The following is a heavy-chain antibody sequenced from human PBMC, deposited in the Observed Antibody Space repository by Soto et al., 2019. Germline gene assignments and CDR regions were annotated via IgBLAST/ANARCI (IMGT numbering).Heavy chain of an antibody. CDR3: ARDLGYYDSSGYFDY. CDR2: ISSSDTI. D-gene: IGHD3-22*01. Sequence: GGSLNLSCAASGFPFSYYYMIWIRQAPGRGLEWVSYISSSDTIYYADSVKGRFTISRDNAKNSLYLQMNSLRAEDTAMYYCARDLGYYDSSGYFDYWGQGTLVTVSS. V-gene: IGHV3-11*01. CDR1: GFPFSYYY. J-gene: IGHJ4*02.